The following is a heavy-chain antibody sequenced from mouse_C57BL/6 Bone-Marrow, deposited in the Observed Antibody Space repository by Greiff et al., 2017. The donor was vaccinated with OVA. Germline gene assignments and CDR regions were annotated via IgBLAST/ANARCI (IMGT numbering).Heavy chain of an antibody. V-gene: IGHV1-81*01. CDR2: IYPRSGNT. Sequence: QVQLKQSGAELARPGASVKLSCKASGYTFTSYGISWVKQRTGQGLEWIGEIYPRSGNTYYNEKFKGKATLTADKSSSTAYMELRSLTSEDSAVYFCARGGYYYGSSYLFAYWGQGTLVTVSA. CDR1: GYTFTSYG. D-gene: IGHD1-1*01. CDR3: ARGGYYYGSSYLFAY. J-gene: IGHJ3*01.